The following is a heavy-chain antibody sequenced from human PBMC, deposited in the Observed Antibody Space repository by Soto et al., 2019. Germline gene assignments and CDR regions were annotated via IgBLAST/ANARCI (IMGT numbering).Heavy chain of an antibody. J-gene: IGHJ4*02. D-gene: IGHD6-19*01. CDR2: ISSDGSKQ. Sequence: QVQLVDSGGGVVQPGGSLRLSCAASGFTFSSYGIHWVRQTPGKGLEWGAVISSDGSKQYYTDSVKGRFTISRDNSKNTLYLQMTSLRAEDTAIYYCAKDGVGGAGQLWLVRFPDYWGQGTQVTVSS. CDR3: AKDGVGGAGQLWLVRFPDY. V-gene: IGHV3-30*18. CDR1: GFTFSSYG.